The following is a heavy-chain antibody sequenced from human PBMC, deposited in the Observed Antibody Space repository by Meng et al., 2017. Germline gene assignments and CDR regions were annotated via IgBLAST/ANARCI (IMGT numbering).Heavy chain of an antibody. D-gene: IGHD2-21*02. J-gene: IGHJ4*02. Sequence: QVQLVQSGAEGKKPGSSVKVSCKASGGTFSSYAISWVRQAPGQGLEWMGGIIPIFGTANYAQKFQGRVTITADESTSTAYMELSSLRSEDTAVYYCAREGPCGGDCSGFDYWGQGTLVTVSS. V-gene: IGHV1-69*01. CDR1: GGTFSSYA. CDR3: AREGPCGGDCSGFDY. CDR2: IIPIFGTA.